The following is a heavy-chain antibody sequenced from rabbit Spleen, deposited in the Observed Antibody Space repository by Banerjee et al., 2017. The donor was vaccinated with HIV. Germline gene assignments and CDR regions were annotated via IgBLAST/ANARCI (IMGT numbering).Heavy chain of an antibody. V-gene: IGHV1S45*01. Sequence: QEQLVESGGGLVQPGGSLKLTCTASGFSFSSSYDMSWVRQAPGKGLEWIGFIYTGNGKNYYASWAKGRFTISKTSSTTVTLQMTSLTDADTATYLCARDLVAVIGWNFSLWGQGTLVTVS. D-gene: IGHD1-1*01. CDR1: GFSFSSSYD. CDR3: ARDLVAVIGWNFSL. CDR2: IYTGNGKN. J-gene: IGHJ4*01.